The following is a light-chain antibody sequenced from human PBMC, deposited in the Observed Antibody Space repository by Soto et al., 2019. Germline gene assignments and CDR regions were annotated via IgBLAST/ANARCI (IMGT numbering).Light chain of an antibody. Sequence: QSVLTQPPSVSGAPGQRVTISCSGSSSNLGAGYDVQWYQQFPGTAPKLLIYANSARPSGVPYRFSGSKSGNTASLTISGLQAGDEADYYCCSYAGTYTRVFGTGTKVTVL. CDR2: ANS. V-gene: IGLV1-40*01. CDR3: CSYAGTYTRV. J-gene: IGLJ1*01. CDR1: SSNLGAGYD.